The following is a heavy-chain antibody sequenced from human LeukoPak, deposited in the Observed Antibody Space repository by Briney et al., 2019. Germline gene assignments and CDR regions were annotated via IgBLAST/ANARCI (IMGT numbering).Heavy chain of an antibody. Sequence: GGSLRLSCAASGFTFSSYSMNWVRQAPGKGLEWVSSISSSSSYIYYADPVKGRFTISRDNAKNSLYLQMNSLRAEDTAVYYCARDFWAHWYFDLWGRGTLVTVSS. D-gene: IGHD3-3*01. CDR3: ARDFWAHWYFDL. V-gene: IGHV3-21*01. CDR1: GFTFSSYS. CDR2: ISSSSSYI. J-gene: IGHJ2*01.